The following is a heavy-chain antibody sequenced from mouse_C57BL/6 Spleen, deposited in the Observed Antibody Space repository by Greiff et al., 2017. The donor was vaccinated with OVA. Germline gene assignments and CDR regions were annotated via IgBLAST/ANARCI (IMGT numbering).Heavy chain of an antibody. D-gene: IGHD2-5*01. J-gene: IGHJ2*01. CDR1: GYSITSGYY. CDR2: ISYDGSN. V-gene: IGHV3-6*01. Sequence: ESGPGLVKPSQSLSLTCSVTGYSITSGYYWNWIRQFPGNKLEWMGYISYDGSNNYNPSLKNRISITRDTSKNQFFLKLNSVTTEDTATYYCARDGSNYVFDYWGQGTTLTVSS. CDR3: ARDGSNYVFDY.